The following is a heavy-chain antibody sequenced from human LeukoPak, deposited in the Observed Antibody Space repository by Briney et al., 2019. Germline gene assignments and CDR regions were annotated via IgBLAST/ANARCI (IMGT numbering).Heavy chain of an antibody. Sequence: PSETLSLTCTVSGGSISSYYWSWIRQPPGKGLEWIGYIYYSGSTNYNPSLKSRVTISVDTSKNQFSLKLSSVTAADTAVYYCAKDLEVEMATNTDYWGQGTLVTVSS. D-gene: IGHD5-12*01. CDR2: IYYSGST. CDR1: GGSISSYY. V-gene: IGHV4-59*01. CDR3: AKDLEVEMATNTDY. J-gene: IGHJ4*02.